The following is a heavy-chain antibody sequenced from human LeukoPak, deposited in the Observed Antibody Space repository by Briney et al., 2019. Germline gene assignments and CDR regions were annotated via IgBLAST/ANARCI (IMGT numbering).Heavy chain of an antibody. J-gene: IGHJ4*02. CDR3: ARDLWVKMATIDDY. D-gene: IGHD5-24*01. CDR2: ISYDGSNK. V-gene: IGHV3-30-3*01. CDR1: GFTFSSYP. Sequence: PGISLRLSCAASGFTFSSYPMHWVRQAPGKGLEWVAVISYDGSNKYYADSVKGRFTISRDNSKNALYLQMNSLRAEDTAVYYCARDLWVKMATIDDYWGQGTLVTVSS.